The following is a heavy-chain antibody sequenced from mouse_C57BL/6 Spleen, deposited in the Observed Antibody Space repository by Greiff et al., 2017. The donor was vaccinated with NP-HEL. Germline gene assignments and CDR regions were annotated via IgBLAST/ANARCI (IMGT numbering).Heavy chain of an antibody. V-gene: IGHV1-15*01. D-gene: IGHD2-1*01. CDR2: IDPETGGT. J-gene: IGHJ2*01. CDR1: GYTFTDYE. Sequence: VQLQQSGAELVRPGASVTLSCKASGYTFTDYEMHWVKQTPVHGLEWIGAIDPETGGTAYNQKFKGKAILTADKSSSTAYMELRSLTSEDSAVYYCTRHYGNYVFDYWGQGTTLTVSS. CDR3: TRHYGNYVFDY.